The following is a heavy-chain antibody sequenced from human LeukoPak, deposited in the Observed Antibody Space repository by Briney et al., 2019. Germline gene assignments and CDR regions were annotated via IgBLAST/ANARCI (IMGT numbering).Heavy chain of an antibody. CDR2: IQYDGSNK. Sequence: GGSLRLSCAASGFTFSRYGMHWVRQAPGKGLEWVSFIQYDGSNKYHADSVKGRFTISRDNSKNTVYLQMNSLRAEDTAVYYCAKDYDYGDYAIDYWGQRTLVTVSS. CDR3: AKDYDYGDYAIDY. CDR1: GFTFSRYG. J-gene: IGHJ4*02. V-gene: IGHV3-30*02. D-gene: IGHD4-17*01.